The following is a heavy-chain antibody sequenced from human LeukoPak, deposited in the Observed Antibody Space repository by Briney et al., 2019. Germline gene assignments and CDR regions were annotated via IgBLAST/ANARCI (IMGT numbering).Heavy chain of an antibody. J-gene: IGHJ3*02. V-gene: IGHV5-51*01. D-gene: IGHD2-21*02. CDR2: NYPGDSDT. CDR1: GSIFTSYW. Sequence: GAPLQLSCKGSGSIFTSYWIGWVRPLPGKGLEWLGINYPGDSDTRYSPSFQGQVTISADKSISTAYLQWSSLKASDTALYYCARQLDGGDPEDAFDIWGQGTMVTVSS. CDR3: ARQLDGGDPEDAFDI.